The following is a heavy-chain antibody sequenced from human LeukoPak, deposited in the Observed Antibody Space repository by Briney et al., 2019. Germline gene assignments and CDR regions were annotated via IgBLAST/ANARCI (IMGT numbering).Heavy chain of an antibody. D-gene: IGHD6-19*01. V-gene: IGHV3-23*01. CDR1: GFTFSSYA. Sequence: GGSLRLSCAASGFTFSSYAMSWVRQAPGKGLEWVSAISGSGGSTYYADSVKGRFAISRDNSKNTLYLQMNSLRAEDAAVYYCAKEWQWLVLLNFDYWGQGTLVTVSS. CDR2: ISGSGGST. CDR3: AKEWQWLVLLNFDY. J-gene: IGHJ4*02.